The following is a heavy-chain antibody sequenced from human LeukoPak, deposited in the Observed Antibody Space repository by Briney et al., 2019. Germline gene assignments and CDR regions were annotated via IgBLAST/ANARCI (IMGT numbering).Heavy chain of an antibody. CDR3: AKETELKYYYDSSGYIDY. D-gene: IGHD3-22*01. J-gene: IGHJ4*02. CDR2: ISGSGGST. CDR1: GFTFSSYA. V-gene: IGHV3-23*01. Sequence: GGSLRLSCAASGFTFSSYAMSWVRQAPGKGLEWVSAISGSGGSTYYADSVKGQFTISRDNSKNTLYLQMNSLRAEDTAVYYCAKETELKYYYDSSGYIDYWGQGTLVTVSS.